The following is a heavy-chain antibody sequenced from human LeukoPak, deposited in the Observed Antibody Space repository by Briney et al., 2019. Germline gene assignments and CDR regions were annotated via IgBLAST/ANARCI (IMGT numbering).Heavy chain of an antibody. D-gene: IGHD5-18*01. CDR1: GGSISSSSYY. V-gene: IGHV4-39*01. J-gene: IGHJ4*02. Sequence: SETLSLTCTVSGGSISSSSYYWGWIRQPPGKGLEWIGSVYYSGSTYYNPSLKSRVTISVDTSKNQFSLKLSSVTAADTAVYYCARHLGYSYGPTSDYWGQGTLVTVSS. CDR2: VYYSGST. CDR3: ARHLGYSYGPTSDY.